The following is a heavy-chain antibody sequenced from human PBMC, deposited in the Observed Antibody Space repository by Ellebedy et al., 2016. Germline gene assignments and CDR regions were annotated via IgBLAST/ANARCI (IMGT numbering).Heavy chain of an antibody. Sequence: GGSLRLSCAASGFTFSSYWMHWVRQAPGKGLVLFSRINSDGSSTNYADSVKGRFTISRDNAKTSLYLQMNSLRAEDRAVYYCERPQYDIWSGYYAYYYYYGMDVWGQGTTVTVSS. J-gene: IGHJ6*02. CDR3: ERPQYDIWSGYYAYYYYYGMDV. CDR1: GFTFSSYW. V-gene: IGHV3-74*01. CDR2: INSDGSST. D-gene: IGHD3-3*01.